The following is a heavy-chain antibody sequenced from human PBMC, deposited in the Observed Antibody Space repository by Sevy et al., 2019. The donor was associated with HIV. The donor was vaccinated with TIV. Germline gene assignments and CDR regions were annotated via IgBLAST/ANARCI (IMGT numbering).Heavy chain of an antibody. J-gene: IGHJ4*02. CDR1: GFTFSNYW. V-gene: IGHV3-7*01. D-gene: IGHD1-7*01. Sequence: GALRLSCAASGFTFSNYWMSWVRQAPGKGLECVANINQDGSEKYDLDSVKGRFIVSRDNAKNSLYLQMNSLRAEDSAVYYCAREQITGSNPDYFDSWGQGTLVTVSS. CDR2: INQDGSEK. CDR3: AREQITGSNPDYFDS.